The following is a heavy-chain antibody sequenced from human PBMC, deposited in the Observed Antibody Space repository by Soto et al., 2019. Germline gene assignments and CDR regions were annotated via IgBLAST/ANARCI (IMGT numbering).Heavy chain of an antibody. J-gene: IGHJ4*02. D-gene: IGHD2-21*02. CDR3: ASKAACGGDCYAFDA. V-gene: IGHV1-69*06. CDR2: IIPLFGTA. Sequence: QVYLVQSGAEVKKPGSSVKISCKASGGIFSSNTINWVRQAAGQGLEWMGGIIPLFGTANYAEKFQGRVIITADKCTKTVYMELTSLRSEDTAVYYCASKAACGGDCYAFDAWGQGTLVTVSS. CDR1: GGIFSSNT.